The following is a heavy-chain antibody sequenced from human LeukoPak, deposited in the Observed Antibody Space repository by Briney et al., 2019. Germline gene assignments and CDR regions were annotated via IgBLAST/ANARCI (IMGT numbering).Heavy chain of an antibody. J-gene: IGHJ4*02. V-gene: IGHV3-53*01. CDR3: ARGPVTSGPGYFHY. CDR2: IYTTGST. Sequence: PGGSLRLSCAASGFTVSGNYMSWVRQAPGKGLEWVSSIYTTGSTYYADSVKGRFSISRDNSKNTLYLQMNSLRAEDTAMYYCARGPVTSGPGYFHYWGQGILVTVSS. CDR1: GFTVSGNY. D-gene: IGHD1-26*01.